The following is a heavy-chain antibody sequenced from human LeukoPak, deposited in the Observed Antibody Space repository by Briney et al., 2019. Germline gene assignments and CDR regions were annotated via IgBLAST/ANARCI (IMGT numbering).Heavy chain of an antibody. J-gene: IGHJ5*02. D-gene: IGHD4-17*01. V-gene: IGHV4-31*03. Sequence: SETLSLTCTVSGGSISSGGYYWSWIRQHPGKGLEWIGYIYYSGSTYYNPSLKSRVTISVDTSKNQFSLKLSSVTAADTAVYYCARGRTTVTTSAANWFDPWGQGTLVTVSS. CDR2: IYYSGST. CDR1: GGSISSGGYY. CDR3: ARGRTTVTTSAANWFDP.